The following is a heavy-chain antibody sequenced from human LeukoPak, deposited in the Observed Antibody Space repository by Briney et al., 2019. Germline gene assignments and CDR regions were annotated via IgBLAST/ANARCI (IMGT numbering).Heavy chain of an antibody. V-gene: IGHV3-23*01. CDR3: AKGGYCSSTSCYVGWFDP. J-gene: IGHJ5*02. CDR1: GFTFSSYV. Sequence: GGSLRLSCAASGFTFSSYVMNWVRQAPGKGLEWVSAISGGGGSTYYADSVKGRFTISRDNSKNTLFLQMNSLRAEDTAVYYCAKGGYCSSTSCYVGWFDPWGQGTLVTVSS. D-gene: IGHD2-2*01. CDR2: ISGGGGST.